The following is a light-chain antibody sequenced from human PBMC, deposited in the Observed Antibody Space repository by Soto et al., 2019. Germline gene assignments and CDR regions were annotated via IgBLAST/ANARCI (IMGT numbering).Light chain of an antibody. Sequence: QSVLTQPPSVSAAPGQKVTISCSGSSSNIGNNYVSWYQQLPGTAPKLLIYENNKRPSGIPDRFSGSKSGTSATLGITGLQTGDEADYYCGTWDGSLSGWVFGGGTQLTV. CDR2: ENN. V-gene: IGLV1-51*02. J-gene: IGLJ3*02. CDR3: GTWDGSLSGWV. CDR1: SSNIGNNY.